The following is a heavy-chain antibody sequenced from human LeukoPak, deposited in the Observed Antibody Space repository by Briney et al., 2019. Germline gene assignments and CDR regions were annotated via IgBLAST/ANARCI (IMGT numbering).Heavy chain of an antibody. D-gene: IGHD2-15*01. CDR3: ARVHVGSGGRYYYYYGMDV. Sequence: SETLSLTCAVYGGSFSGYYWSWIRQPPGKGLEWIGEINHSGSTNYNPSLKSRVTISVDTSKNQFSLKLSSVTAADTAVYYCARVHVGSGGRYYYYYGMDVWGQGTTVTVSS. V-gene: IGHV4-34*01. CDR2: INHSGST. J-gene: IGHJ6*02. CDR1: GGSFSGYY.